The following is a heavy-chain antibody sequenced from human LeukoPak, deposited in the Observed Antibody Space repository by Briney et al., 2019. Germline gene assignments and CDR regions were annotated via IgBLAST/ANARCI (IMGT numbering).Heavy chain of an antibody. Sequence: PSETLSLTCAVYGGSFSGYYWSWIRQPPGKGLEWIGEINHSGSTNYNPSLKSRVTISVDTSKNQFSLKLSSVTAADTAVYYCARQSRGVPDYWGQGTLVTVSS. CDR1: GGSFSGYY. D-gene: IGHD3-10*01. CDR3: ARQSRGVPDY. J-gene: IGHJ4*02. CDR2: INHSGST. V-gene: IGHV4-34*01.